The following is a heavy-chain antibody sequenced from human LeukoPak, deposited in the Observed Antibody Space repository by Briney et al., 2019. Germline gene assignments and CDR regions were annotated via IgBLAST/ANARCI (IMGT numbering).Heavy chain of an antibody. Sequence: SETLSLTCTVSGGSISHYNWSWIRQPPGKGLEWIGYIYYSGTTNYNPSLKSRVTISVDTSKNQFSLKLNSVTAADTAVYYCAREDPRTKVPEGMDVWGQGTTVTVSS. J-gene: IGHJ6*02. CDR1: GGSISHYN. V-gene: IGHV4-59*01. CDR2: IYYSGTT. CDR3: AREDPRTKVPEGMDV. D-gene: IGHD4/OR15-4a*01.